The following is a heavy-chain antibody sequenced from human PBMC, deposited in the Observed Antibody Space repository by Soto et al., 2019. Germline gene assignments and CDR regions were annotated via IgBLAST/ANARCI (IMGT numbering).Heavy chain of an antibody. V-gene: IGHV5-51*01. J-gene: IGHJ6*02. CDR3: ASGGGYSYGPRYYHNGMDV. CDR1: GYSFTSYW. Sequence: GESLKISCKGSGYSFTSYWIGWVRQMPGKGLEWMGIIYPGDSDTRYSPSFQGQVTISADKSISTAYLQWSSLKTSDTAMYYCASGGGYSYGPRYYHNGMDVCGQVTTVTVSS. CDR2: IYPGDSDT. D-gene: IGHD5-18*01.